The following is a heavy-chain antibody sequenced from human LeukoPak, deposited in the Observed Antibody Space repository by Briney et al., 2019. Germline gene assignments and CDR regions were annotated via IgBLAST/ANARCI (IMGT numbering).Heavy chain of an antibody. CDR1: GGSTSSGGYY. J-gene: IGHJ5*02. V-gene: IGHV4-31*03. Sequence: SETLSLTCTVSGGSTSSGGYYWSWIRQHPGKGLEWIGYIYYSGSTYYNPSLKSRVTISVDTSKNQFSLKLSSVTAADTAVYYCARSPVVPAAIDWFDPWGQGTLVTVSS. CDR3: ARSPVVPAAIDWFDP. D-gene: IGHD2-2*01. CDR2: IYYSGST.